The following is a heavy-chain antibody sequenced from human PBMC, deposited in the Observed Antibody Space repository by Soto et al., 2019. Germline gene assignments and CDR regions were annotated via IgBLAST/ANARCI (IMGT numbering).Heavy chain of an antibody. Sequence: GGSLRLSCTASGFTFSGYAMHWVRQAPGKGLKWVALISYDESNKFYADSVKGRFTISRDNSKSTLYLQMDSLRPDDTAVYYCARRAAGTFHFDYWGQGTLVTVSS. CDR2: ISYDESNK. V-gene: IGHV3-30-3*01. D-gene: IGHD6-13*01. CDR3: ARRAAGTFHFDY. J-gene: IGHJ4*02. CDR1: GFTFSGYA.